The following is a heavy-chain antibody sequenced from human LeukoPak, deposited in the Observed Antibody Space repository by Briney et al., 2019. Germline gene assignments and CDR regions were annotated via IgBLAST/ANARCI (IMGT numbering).Heavy chain of an antibody. Sequence: GGLRLSCAASGFTFSSYSMNWVRQAPGKGLEWVSSISSSSSYIYYADSVKGRFTISRDNAKNSLYLQMNSLRAEDTAVYYCARVAGKGNSFDYWGQGTLVTVSS. V-gene: IGHV3-21*01. J-gene: IGHJ4*02. CDR2: ISSSSSYI. CDR1: GFTFSSYS. CDR3: ARVAGKGNSFDY. D-gene: IGHD6-13*01.